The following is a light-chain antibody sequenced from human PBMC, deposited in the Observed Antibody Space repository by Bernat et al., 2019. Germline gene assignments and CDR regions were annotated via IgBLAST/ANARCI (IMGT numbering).Light chain of an antibody. CDR1: SGHSSNI. V-gene: IGLV4-60*03. J-gene: IGLJ3*02. Sequence: QPVLTQSSSASASLGSSVKLICTLSSGHSSNIIAWHQQQPGKAPRYLMKLESSGRYEKGSGVHNRFSGSTSGADRYLSISNLQSEDEADYYCETWDSNIQVFGGGTKLTVL. CDR3: ETWDSNIQV. CDR2: LESSGRY.